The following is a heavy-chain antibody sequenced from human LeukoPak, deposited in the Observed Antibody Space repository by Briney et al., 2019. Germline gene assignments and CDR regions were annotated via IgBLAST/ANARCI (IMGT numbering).Heavy chain of an antibody. V-gene: IGHV4-4*02. D-gene: IGHD6-13*01. CDR1: GDSITSYAW. Sequence: SETLSLTCSVSGDSITSYAWWSWVRQPPGKGLEWIGEIHLNGITNYNPSLKSRVTMSIDKSKNQLSLNLSSVTAADTAVYYCARDMVGAAAGTYYYGMDVWGQGTTVTVSS. CDR2: IHLNGIT. J-gene: IGHJ6*02. CDR3: ARDMVGAAAGTYYYGMDV.